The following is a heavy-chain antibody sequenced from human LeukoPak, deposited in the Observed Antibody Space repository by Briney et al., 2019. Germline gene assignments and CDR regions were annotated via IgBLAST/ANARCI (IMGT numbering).Heavy chain of an antibody. CDR3: ARGRDYYDSSGPLDY. CDR1: GGTFSSYA. J-gene: IGHJ4*02. Sequence: ASVKVSCKASGGTFSSYAISWVRQAPGQGFEWMGWINPNSGGTNYAQKFQGWVTMTRDTSISTAYMELSRLRSDDTAVYYCARGRDYYDSSGPLDYWGQGTLVIVSS. V-gene: IGHV1-2*04. D-gene: IGHD3-22*01. CDR2: INPNSGGT.